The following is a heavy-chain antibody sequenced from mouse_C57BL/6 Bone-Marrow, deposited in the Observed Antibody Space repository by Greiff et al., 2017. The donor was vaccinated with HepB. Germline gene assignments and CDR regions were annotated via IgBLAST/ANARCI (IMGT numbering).Heavy chain of an antibody. CDR3: ARAYYYGSVQDYAMDY. V-gene: IGHV7-1*01. Sequence: DVHLVESGGGLVQSGRSLRLSCATSGFTFSDFYMEWVRQAPGKGLEWIAASRNKANDYTTEYSASVKGRFIVSRDTSQSILYRQMNALRAEDTAIYYCARAYYYGSVQDYAMDYWGQGTSVTVSS. CDR1: GFTFSDFY. J-gene: IGHJ4*01. CDR2: SRNKANDYTT. D-gene: IGHD1-1*01.